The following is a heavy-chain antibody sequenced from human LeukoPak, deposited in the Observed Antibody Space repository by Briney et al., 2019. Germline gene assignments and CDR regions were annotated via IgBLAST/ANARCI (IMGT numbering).Heavy chain of an antibody. D-gene: IGHD2-2*01. Sequence: GRSLRLSCAASGFTFSSHAMHWVRQAPGKGLEWVAVISYDGSNKYYADSVKGRFTISRDNSKNTLYLQMNSLRAEDTAVYYCALWDIVVVPAAPFDYWGQGTLVTVSS. J-gene: IGHJ4*02. CDR2: ISYDGSNK. CDR1: GFTFSSHA. V-gene: IGHV3-30-3*01. CDR3: ALWDIVVVPAAPFDY.